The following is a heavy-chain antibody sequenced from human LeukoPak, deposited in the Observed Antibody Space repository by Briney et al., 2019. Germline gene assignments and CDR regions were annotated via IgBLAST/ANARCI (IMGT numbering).Heavy chain of an antibody. CDR3: ARASGSAMVAFDI. D-gene: IGHD2-2*01. CDR2: INHSGST. J-gene: IGHJ3*02. CDR1: GGSFSGYY. V-gene: IGHV4-34*01. Sequence: PSETLSLTCAVYGGSFSGYYWSWIRQPPGKGLEWIGEINHSGSTNHNPSLKSRVTISVDTSKNQFSLKLSSVTAADTAVYYCARASGSAMVAFDIWGQGTMVTVSS.